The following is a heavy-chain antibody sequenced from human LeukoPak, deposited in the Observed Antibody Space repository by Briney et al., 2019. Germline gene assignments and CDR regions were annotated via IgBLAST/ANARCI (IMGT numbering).Heavy chain of an antibody. Sequence: PGGSLRLSCAASGFTFSSYGMHWVRQAPGKGLEWVAVISYDGSNKYYADSVKGRFTISRDNSKNTLYLQMHSLRAEDTAVYYCAKDLVADYCSSTSCHSPFDYWGQGTLVTVSS. CDR2: ISYDGSNK. D-gene: IGHD2-2*01. CDR1: GFTFSSYG. CDR3: AKDLVADYCSSTSCHSPFDY. V-gene: IGHV3-30*18. J-gene: IGHJ4*02.